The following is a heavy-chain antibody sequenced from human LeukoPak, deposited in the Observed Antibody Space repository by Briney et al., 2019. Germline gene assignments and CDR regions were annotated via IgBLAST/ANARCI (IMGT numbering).Heavy chain of an antibody. D-gene: IGHD6-13*01. CDR1: GGSISSHY. Sequence: SETLSLTCTVSGGSISSHYWSWIRQPPGKGLEWIGYIYYSGSTNYNPSLKSRVTISVDTSKNQFSLKLSSVTAADTAVYYCARDGAAAGYYYYGMDVWGQGTTVTVSS. CDR2: IYYSGST. V-gene: IGHV4-59*11. CDR3: ARDGAAAGYYYYGMDV. J-gene: IGHJ6*02.